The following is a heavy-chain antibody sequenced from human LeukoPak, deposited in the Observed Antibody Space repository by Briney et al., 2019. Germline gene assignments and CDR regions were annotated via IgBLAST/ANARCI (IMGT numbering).Heavy chain of an antibody. CDR2: IYYSGST. CDR3: ARLREGYYYYGMDV. D-gene: IGHD4-17*01. Sequence: TSETLSLTCNVSGGSISSYYWSWIRQPPGKGLEWIGYIYYSGSTNYNPSLKSRVTISIDTSKNQFSLKLSSVTAADTAVYYCARLREGYYYYGMDVWGQGTTVTVSS. CDR1: GGSISSYY. J-gene: IGHJ6*02. V-gene: IGHV4-59*01.